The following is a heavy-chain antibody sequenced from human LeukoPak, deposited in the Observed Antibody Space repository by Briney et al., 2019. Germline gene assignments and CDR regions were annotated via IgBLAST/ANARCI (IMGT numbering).Heavy chain of an antibody. CDR1: GFTFSDYY. CDR2: ITSRDSTI. D-gene: IGHD2-2*01. Sequence: GGSLRLSCAASGFTFSDYYMNWIRQAPGKGLEWVSYITSRDSTIYYADSVKGRFTISRDNAKNSLYLQMNSLRAEDTAVYYCAREGRCSSTSCYATYYYMDVWGKGTTVTASS. J-gene: IGHJ6*03. CDR3: AREGRCSSTSCYATYYYMDV. V-gene: IGHV3-11*01.